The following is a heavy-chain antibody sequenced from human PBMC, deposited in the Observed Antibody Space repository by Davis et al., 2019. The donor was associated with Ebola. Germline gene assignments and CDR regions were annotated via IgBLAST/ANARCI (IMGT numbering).Heavy chain of an antibody. CDR3: ARGREPNSTPHHWFFDI. V-gene: IGHV5-51*01. Sequence: GESLKISCKGSGYNFPSYWIAWVRQMPGKGLEWMGLIFPGDSDTFTRYGPSFQGQVTLSADNSISTAYLQWSSLKASDTAIYFCARGREPNSTPHHWFFDIWGRGTLVTVSS. J-gene: IGHJ2*01. CDR1: GYNFPSYW. CDR2: IFPGDSDTFT. D-gene: IGHD1-14*01.